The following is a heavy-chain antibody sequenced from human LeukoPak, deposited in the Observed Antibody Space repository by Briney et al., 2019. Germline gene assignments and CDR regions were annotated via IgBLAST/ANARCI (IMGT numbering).Heavy chain of an antibody. J-gene: IGHJ3*02. CDR3: ARVPSVIDAFDI. CDR1: GGSISSGGYY. Sequence: SQTLSLTCTVSGGSISSGGYYWSWIRQHPGKGLEWIAYIYYTGSTYYNPSLKSRLTISVDRSKNQFSLRLSSMTAADTAVYYCARVPSVIDAFDIWGQGTMVTVSS. CDR2: IYYTGST. V-gene: IGHV4-31*03. D-gene: IGHD2-21*01.